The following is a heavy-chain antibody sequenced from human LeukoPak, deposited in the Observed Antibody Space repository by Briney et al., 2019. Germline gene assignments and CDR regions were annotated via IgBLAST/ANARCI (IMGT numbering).Heavy chain of an antibody. CDR3: ARVVCTSTNCYAPSHLDY. Sequence: SQTLSLTCTVSGASISSGDYFWSWIRQPPGEGLEWIGYLYYSGSPFYNPSLKRRLTMSVDTSKNQFYLQLNSMTAADTAVYYCARVVCTSTNCYAPSHLDYWGQGTLVTVSS. V-gene: IGHV4-30-4*01. CDR2: LYYSGSP. CDR1: GASISSGDYF. D-gene: IGHD2-2*01. J-gene: IGHJ4*02.